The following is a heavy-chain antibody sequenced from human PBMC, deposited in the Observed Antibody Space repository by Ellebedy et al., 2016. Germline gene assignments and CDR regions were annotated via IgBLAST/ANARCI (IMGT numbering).Heavy chain of an antibody. CDR3: ARVNEDFTMTIVVITARSSWFDP. V-gene: IGHV4-34*01. Sequence: SETLSLXXAVHSGSFSGHYWSWIRQSPGKGLEWIGEINHSGSINYNPSLKSRVTMSVDTSKNQISLKLSSVTAADTAMYYCARVNEDFTMTIVVITARSSWFDPWGQGTPVTVSS. D-gene: IGHD3-22*01. CDR2: INHSGSI. J-gene: IGHJ5*02. CDR1: SGSFSGHY.